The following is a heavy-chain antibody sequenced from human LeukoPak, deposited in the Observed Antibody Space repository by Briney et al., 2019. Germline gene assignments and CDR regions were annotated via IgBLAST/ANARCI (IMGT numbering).Heavy chain of an antibody. Sequence: SETLSLTCTVSGGSISSSSYYWSWIRQPPGNGLEWIGYIYYSGSTNYNPSLKSRVTISVDTSKNQFSLKLSSVTAADTAVYYCARDSYQDYYGSGSYFGYWGQGTLVTVSS. CDR2: IYYSGST. CDR3: ARDSYQDYYGSGSYFGY. J-gene: IGHJ4*02. D-gene: IGHD3-10*01. V-gene: IGHV4-61*01. CDR1: GGSISSSSYY.